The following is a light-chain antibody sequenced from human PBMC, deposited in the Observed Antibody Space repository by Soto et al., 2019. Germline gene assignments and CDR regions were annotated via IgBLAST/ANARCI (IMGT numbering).Light chain of an antibody. V-gene: IGKV1-5*01. CDR3: QQYNSYPLT. Sequence: DIQMTQSPSTLSASVGDRVTITCRASQSISSWLAWYQQKPGKAPKLLNYDASSLESGVPSRFSGSGSGTEFTLTISSLQPDEFATYYCQQYNSYPLTFGGGTKVEIK. CDR1: QSISSW. J-gene: IGKJ4*02. CDR2: DAS.